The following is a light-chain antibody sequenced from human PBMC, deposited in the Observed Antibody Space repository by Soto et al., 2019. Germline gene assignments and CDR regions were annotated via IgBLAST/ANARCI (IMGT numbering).Light chain of an antibody. Sequence: EIVLTQSPGTLSLSPGERATLSCRASQSVSSSYLAWYQQKPGQAPRLLIYGASSRATSIPDWFSCSGSGTDFALTISRLEPEDFAVYYCQQYGSSLSITFGQGTRLEIK. CDR1: QSVSSSY. CDR3: QQYGSSLSIT. J-gene: IGKJ5*01. V-gene: IGKV3-20*01. CDR2: GAS.